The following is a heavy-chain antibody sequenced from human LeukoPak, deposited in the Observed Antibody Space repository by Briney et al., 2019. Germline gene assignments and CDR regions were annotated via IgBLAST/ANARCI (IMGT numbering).Heavy chain of an antibody. V-gene: IGHV1-69*04. CDR2: IIPFLGEV. D-gene: IGHD5-12*01. CDR3: SPCGHAYDWFGP. CDR1: GATLSIGHA. J-gene: IGHJ5*02. Sequence: SVKVSCKAFGATLSIGHAFIWARQAPGQWLQWMGRIIPFLGEVNYAQNFQGRVSFTADKSTATMYMEMKSLRLDDTAIYYCSPCGHAYDWFGPWGQGTLVTVSS.